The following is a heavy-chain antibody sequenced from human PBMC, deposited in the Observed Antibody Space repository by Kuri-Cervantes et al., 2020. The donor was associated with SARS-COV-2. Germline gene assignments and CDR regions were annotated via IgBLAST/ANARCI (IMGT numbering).Heavy chain of an antibody. D-gene: IGHD3-10*01. V-gene: IGHV3-53*01. CDR3: ARVVGIRGYFDY. Sequence: GGSLRLSCTASGLTFSSYSMNWVRQAPGKGLEWVSVIYSGGSTYYADSVKGRFTISRDNSKNTLYLQMNSLRAEDTAVYYCARVVGIRGYFDYWGQGTLVTVSS. CDR2: IYSGGST. CDR1: GLTFSSYS. J-gene: IGHJ4*02.